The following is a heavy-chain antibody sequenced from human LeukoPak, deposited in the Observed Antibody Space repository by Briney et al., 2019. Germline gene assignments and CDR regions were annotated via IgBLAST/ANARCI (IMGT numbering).Heavy chain of an antibody. CDR1: GFTFSSYA. V-gene: IGHV3-23*01. D-gene: IGHD6-13*01. CDR3: AKTSASAAGHYCHC. Sequence: GGSLRLSCAASGFTFSSYAMSWVRQAPGKGLEWVSAISGSGGSTYYADSVKGRFTISRDNSKNTLYLQMNSLRAEDTAVYYSAKTSASAAGHYCHCWGQETLVTVCS. J-gene: IGHJ4*02. CDR2: ISGSGGST.